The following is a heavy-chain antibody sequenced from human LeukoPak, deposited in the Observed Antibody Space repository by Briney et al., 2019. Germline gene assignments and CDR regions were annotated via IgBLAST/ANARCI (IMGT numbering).Heavy chain of an antibody. V-gene: IGHV3-7*05. J-gene: IGHJ4*02. CDR1: GFTFSDYW. CDR3: ARDIRLSYVGSTYFDH. Sequence: GGSLRLSCAASGFTFSDYWMSWVRLAPGKGLEWVANIKQDGSERYYVDSVKDRFTISRDNTENSLYLQMNSLRAEDTAMYYCARDIRLSYVGSTYFDHWGQGTLVTVSS. D-gene: IGHD1-26*01. CDR2: IKQDGSER.